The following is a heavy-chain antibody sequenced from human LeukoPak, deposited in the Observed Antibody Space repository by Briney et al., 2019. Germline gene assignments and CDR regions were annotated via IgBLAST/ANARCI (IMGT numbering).Heavy chain of an antibody. D-gene: IGHD3-10*01. CDR1: GGSISSGDYY. J-gene: IGHJ4*02. CDR3: ARSGFGDLLGFFDY. Sequence: SQTLSLTCTVSGGSISSGDYYWSWIRQPPGKGLEWIGYIYYSGSTYYNPSLKSRVTMSVDTSKNQFSLKLSSVTAADTAVYYCARSGFGDLLGFFDYWGQGTLVTVSS. V-gene: IGHV4-30-4*01. CDR2: IYYSGST.